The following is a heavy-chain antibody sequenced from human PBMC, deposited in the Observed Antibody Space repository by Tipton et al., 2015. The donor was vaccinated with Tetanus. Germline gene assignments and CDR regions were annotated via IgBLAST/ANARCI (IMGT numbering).Heavy chain of an antibody. CDR2: IYTSGST. J-gene: IGHJ4*02. CDR1: GGSISSYY. CDR3: ASSRDGYNPSYFDY. V-gene: IGHV4-4*07. Sequence: LRLSCTVSGGSISSYYWSWIRQPAGKGLEWIGRIYTSGSTNYNPSLKSRVTMSVDTSKNQFSLKLSSVTAADTAVYYCASSRDGYNPSYFDYWGQGPLVTVSS. D-gene: IGHD5-24*01.